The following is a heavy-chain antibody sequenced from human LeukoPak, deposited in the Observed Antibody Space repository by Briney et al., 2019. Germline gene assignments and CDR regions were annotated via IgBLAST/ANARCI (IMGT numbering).Heavy chain of an antibody. CDR1: GFTFSSYW. V-gene: IGHV3-74*01. CDR3: VRDRTVPTLFDY. Sequence: GGSLRLSCAASGFTFSSYWMHWVRQAPGKGLVWVSHIKSDGSSTSYADSVKGRFTISRDNAKNTLYLQVNSLRADDTAVYYCVRDRTVPTLFDYWGQGTLVTVSS. J-gene: IGHJ4*02. CDR2: IKSDGSST. D-gene: IGHD4-17*01.